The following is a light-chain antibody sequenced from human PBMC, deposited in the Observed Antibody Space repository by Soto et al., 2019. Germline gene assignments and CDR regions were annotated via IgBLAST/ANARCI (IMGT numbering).Light chain of an antibody. Sequence: QSALTQPASVSGSPGQSIPISCTGTSSDLAIYNYVSWYQQQPGKAPKLMIYQVTNRPSGVSNRFSGSRSGNTASLTISGLQAEDEADYSCSSYTDSSNYVFGTGTKVTVL. CDR3: SSYTDSSNYV. CDR2: QVT. J-gene: IGLJ1*01. V-gene: IGLV2-14*01. CDR1: SSDLAIYNY.